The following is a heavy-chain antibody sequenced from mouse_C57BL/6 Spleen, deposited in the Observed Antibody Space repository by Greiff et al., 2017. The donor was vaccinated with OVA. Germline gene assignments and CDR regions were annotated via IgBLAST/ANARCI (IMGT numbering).Heavy chain of an antibody. CDR1: GYTFTSYW. Sequence: QQSCKASGYTFTSYWMHWVKQRPIQGLEWIGNIDPSDSETHYNQKFKDKATFTVDKSSSTAYMQLSSLTSEDSAVYYCAREGNFDYWGQGTTLTVSS. V-gene: IGHV1-52*01. CDR2: IDPSDSET. CDR3: AREGNFDY. J-gene: IGHJ2*01.